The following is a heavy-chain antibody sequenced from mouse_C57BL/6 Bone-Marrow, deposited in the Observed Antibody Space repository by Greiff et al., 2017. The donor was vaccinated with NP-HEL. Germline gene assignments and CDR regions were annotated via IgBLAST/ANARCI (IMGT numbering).Heavy chain of an antibody. Sequence: EVQGVESGGGLVKPGGSLKLSCAASGFTFSDYGMHWVRQAPEKGLEWVAYISSGSSTIYYADTVKGRFTISRDNAKNTLFLQMTSLRSEDTAMYYCAREKSTMITNYYFDYWGQGTTLTVSS. CDR1: GFTFSDYG. J-gene: IGHJ2*01. V-gene: IGHV5-17*01. CDR2: ISSGSSTI. CDR3: AREKSTMITNYYFDY. D-gene: IGHD2-4*01.